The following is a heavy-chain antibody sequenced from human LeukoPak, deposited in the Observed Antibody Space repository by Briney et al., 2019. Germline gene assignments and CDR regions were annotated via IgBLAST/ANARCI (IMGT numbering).Heavy chain of an antibody. CDR3: ARAHSFGVVISYFDY. Sequence: PSETLSLTCTVSGGSISSGSYYWSWIRQPAGKGLEWIGRIYTSGSTNYNPSLKSRVTISVDTSKNQFSLKLSSVTAADTAVYYCARAHSFGVVISYFDYWGRGTLVTVSS. D-gene: IGHD3-3*01. CDR2: IYTSGST. J-gene: IGHJ4*02. CDR1: GGSISSGSYY. V-gene: IGHV4-61*02.